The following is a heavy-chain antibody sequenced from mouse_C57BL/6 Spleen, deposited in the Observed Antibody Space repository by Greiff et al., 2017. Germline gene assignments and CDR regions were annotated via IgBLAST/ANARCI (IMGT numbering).Heavy chain of an antibody. V-gene: IGHV14-2*01. CDR1: GFNIKDYY. Sequence: VKLQESGAELVKPGASVKLSCTASGFNIKDYYMHWVKQRTEQGLEWIGRIDPVDGETKYAPKFQGKATIAADTSSHPAYLQLSSLTSADTAVYYCARRDGYDYFCCWGPSATLTGST. J-gene: IGHJ2*01. D-gene: IGHD2-10*02. CDR3: ARRDGYDYFCC. CDR2: IDPVDGET.